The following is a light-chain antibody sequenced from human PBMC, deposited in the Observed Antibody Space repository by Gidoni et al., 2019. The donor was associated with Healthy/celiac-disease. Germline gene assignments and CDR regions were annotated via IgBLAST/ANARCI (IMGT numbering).Light chain of an antibody. J-gene: IGKJ2*01. CDR3: QQYDNLPRT. V-gene: IGKV1-33*01. CDR2: DAS. Sequence: DIQMTQSPSSLSASVGDRVTITCQASQDIINYLNWYQQKPGKAPKLLIYDASNFETGVPSRFSGSGSGTDVSVTISSLQPEDIATYYCQQYDNLPRTFGQGTKLEIK. CDR1: QDIINY.